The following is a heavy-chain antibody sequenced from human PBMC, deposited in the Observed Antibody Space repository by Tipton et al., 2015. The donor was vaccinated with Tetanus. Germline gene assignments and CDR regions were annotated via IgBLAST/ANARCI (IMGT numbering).Heavy chain of an antibody. CDR2: INEGGST. Sequence: LTCAVYGASFSDYYWSWIRQSPGKGLEWIGEINEGGSTNYNPSLESRVSISVDTSKHRFSLKVNSVIAADTATYYCARWIGVIPVTGNDAFDVWGPGAMVTVSS. CDR3: ARWIGVIPVTGNDAFDV. J-gene: IGHJ3*01. V-gene: IGHV4-34*01. CDR1: GASFSDYY. D-gene: IGHD3-16*01.